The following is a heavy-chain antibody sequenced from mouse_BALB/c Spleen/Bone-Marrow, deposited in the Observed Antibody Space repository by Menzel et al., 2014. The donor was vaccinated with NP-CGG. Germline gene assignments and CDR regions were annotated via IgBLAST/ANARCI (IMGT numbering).Heavy chain of an antibody. CDR2: ISSGGSYT. CDR3: TRDRGDY. Sequence: EVQLVESGGGLVKPGGSLKLSCAASGFILSYYAMSWVRQSPEKRLEWVAEISSGGSYTYYPVTVTGRFTIARDNAKNALYLEMSSRRSEDTAMYYGTRDRGDYWGQGTSVTVTS. J-gene: IGHJ4*01. V-gene: IGHV5-9-4*01. D-gene: IGHD3-1*01. CDR1: GFILSYYA.